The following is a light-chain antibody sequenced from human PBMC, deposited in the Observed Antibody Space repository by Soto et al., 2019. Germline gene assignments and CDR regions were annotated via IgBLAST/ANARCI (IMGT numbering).Light chain of an antibody. CDR2: DVS. J-gene: IGLJ1*01. V-gene: IGLV2-14*01. Sequence: QSVLTQPASVSGSPGQSITISCTGTSSDVGGYNYVSWYQQHPGKAPKLMIYDVSNRPSGVSNRFSGSKSGNTASLTISGLQAEDXXXYYCSSYTSSSTLVFGTGTKVTVL. CDR3: SSYTSSSTLV. CDR1: SSDVGGYNY.